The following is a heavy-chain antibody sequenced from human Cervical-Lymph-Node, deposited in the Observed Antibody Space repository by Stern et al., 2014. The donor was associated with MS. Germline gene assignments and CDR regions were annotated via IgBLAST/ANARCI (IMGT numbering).Heavy chain of an antibody. CDR3: TENGYYSLDW. D-gene: IGHD3-3*01. V-gene: IGHV4-4*02. Sequence: VQLVESGPGLVKPSGTLSLICAVSGGSITSTSWWSWVRQRPGKGLEWSAEIYHSGGTNYNPSLRSRVSISVDNPKNQFSLELRSVTAADTAIYYCTENGYYSLDWWGQGTLVTVSS. CDR2: IYHSGGT. CDR1: GGSITSTSW. J-gene: IGHJ4*02.